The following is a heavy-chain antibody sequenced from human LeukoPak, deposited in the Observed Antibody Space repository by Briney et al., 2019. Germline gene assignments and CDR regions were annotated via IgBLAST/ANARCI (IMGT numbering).Heavy chain of an antibody. J-gene: IGHJ4*02. CDR3: ARMPQWLAAFDY. CDR1: GGSISSYY. V-gene: IGHV4-4*09. Sequence: SETPSLTCTVSGGSISSYYWSWIRQPPGKGLEWIGYIYTSGSTNYNPSLKSRVTISVDTSKNQFSLKLSSVTAADTAVYYCARMPQWLAAFDYWGQGTLVTVSS. CDR2: IYTSGST. D-gene: IGHD6-19*01.